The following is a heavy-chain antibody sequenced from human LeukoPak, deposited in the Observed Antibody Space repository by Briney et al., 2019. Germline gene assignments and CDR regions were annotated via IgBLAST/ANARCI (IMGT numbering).Heavy chain of an antibody. CDR3: ARDGARYYYYYGMDV. J-gene: IGHJ6*02. Sequence: ASVKVSCKASGYTFTCYYMHWVRQAPGQGLEWMGRINPNSGGTNYAQKFQGRITMTRDTSISTAYMELSRLRSDDTAVYYCARDGARYYYYYGMDVWGQGTTVTVSS. CDR2: INPNSGGT. CDR1: GYTFTCYY. V-gene: IGHV1-2*06. D-gene: IGHD4/OR15-4a*01.